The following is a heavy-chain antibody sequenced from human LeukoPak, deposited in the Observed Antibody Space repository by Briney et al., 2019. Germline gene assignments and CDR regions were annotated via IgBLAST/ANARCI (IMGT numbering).Heavy chain of an antibody. CDR1: GGSLGRSNTY. V-gene: IGHV4-39*01. CDR3: ARHRGGGGYHYMDV. J-gene: IGHJ6*03. Sequence: PSDTLSLTCTVSGGSLGRSNTYWGWLRQTPGKGLEWLGTILHSGYTYNNPSLKSRVTMSVDSSKNQFSLSLSSVTAADTAVYFCARHRGGGGYHYMDVWGKGTTVIVSS. CDR2: ILHSGYT. D-gene: IGHD2-21*01.